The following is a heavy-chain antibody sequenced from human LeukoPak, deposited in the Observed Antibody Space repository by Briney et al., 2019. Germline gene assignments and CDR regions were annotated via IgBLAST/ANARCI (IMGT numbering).Heavy chain of an antibody. CDR3: AINASEYHPLYVNC. CDR2: ISYDGSNK. D-gene: IGHD2-2*01. Sequence: GGSLRLSCAASGFTFSNYGMHWVRQAPGKGVEGVAVISYDGSNKYYADSVKGGFTISRDNYSNTLYLQINSLTPEDTAVYYCAINASEYHPLYVNCWGQGSLLSVYS. V-gene: IGHV3-30*03. J-gene: IGHJ4*02. CDR1: GFTFSNYG.